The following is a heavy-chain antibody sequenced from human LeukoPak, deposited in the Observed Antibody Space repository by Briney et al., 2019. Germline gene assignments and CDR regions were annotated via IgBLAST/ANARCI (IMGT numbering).Heavy chain of an antibody. V-gene: IGHV3-21*01. D-gene: IGHD2-2*01. CDR2: ISSSSSYI. CDR3: ARGHGVVVPAAMV. J-gene: IGHJ4*02. CDR1: GFTFSSYS. Sequence: PGGSLRLSCAASGFTFSSYSMNWVRQAPGKGLEWVSSISSSSSYIYYADSVKGRFTISRDNAENSLYLQMNSLRAEDTAVYYCARGHGVVVPAAMVWGQGTLVTVSS.